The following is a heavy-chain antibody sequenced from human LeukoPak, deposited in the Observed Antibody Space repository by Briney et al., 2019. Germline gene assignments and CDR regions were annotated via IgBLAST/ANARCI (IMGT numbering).Heavy chain of an antibody. V-gene: IGHV3-48*01. J-gene: IGHJ4*02. Sequence: GGSLRLSCAASDLTFSTFTMHWVRQAPGKGLERVSSISSSSRTINYADSVQGRFTVSRDNANNSMYLQMNDLRREDTALYYCAKGSPRGGLDYWGQGTLVTVSS. D-gene: IGHD1-14*01. CDR1: DLTFSTFT. CDR2: ISSSSRTI. CDR3: AKGSPRGGLDY.